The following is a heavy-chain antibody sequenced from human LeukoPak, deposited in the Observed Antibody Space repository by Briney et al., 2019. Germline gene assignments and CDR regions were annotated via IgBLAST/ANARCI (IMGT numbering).Heavy chain of an antibody. J-gene: IGHJ4*02. D-gene: IGHD5-24*01. CDR1: GFTFSSYG. CDR2: ILYDGSNK. CDR3: AKERTSRGYFDY. V-gene: IGHV3-30*02. Sequence: GGSLRLSCAASGFTFSSYGMHWVRQAPGKGLEWVAFILYDGSNKYYADSVKGRFTISRDNSKNTLYLQMNSLRAEDTAVYYCAKERTSRGYFDYWGQGTLVTVSS.